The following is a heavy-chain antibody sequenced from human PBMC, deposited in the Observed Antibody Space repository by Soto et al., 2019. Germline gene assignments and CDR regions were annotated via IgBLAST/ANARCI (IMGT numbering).Heavy chain of an antibody. J-gene: IGHJ6*02. CDR3: ARDSTEAGTYYYYGMDV. CDR2: ISSSSSYI. Sequence: EVQLVESGGGLVKPGGSLRLSCAASGFTFSSYSMNWVRQAPGKGLEWVSSISSSSSYIYYADSVKGRFTISRDNAKNSLYLQMNSLRAEDTAVYYCARDSTEAGTYYYYGMDVWGQGTTVTVSS. D-gene: IGHD6-13*01. CDR1: GFTFSSYS. V-gene: IGHV3-21*01.